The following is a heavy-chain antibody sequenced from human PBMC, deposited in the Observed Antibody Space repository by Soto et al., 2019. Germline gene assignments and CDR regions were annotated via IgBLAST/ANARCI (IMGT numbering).Heavy chain of an antibody. J-gene: IGHJ4*02. V-gene: IGHV4-59*11. CDR2: ISYSGVP. CDR1: GVSMSSHY. Sequence: SETLSLTCSVSGVSMSSHYWTWIRRPPGKGLEWIGYISYSGVPYYNPSLKDRVTISAHTSRKQFYLQLTAVTAIDTAAYFCARADPGASLDYWGQGTLVTVSS. CDR3: ARADPGASLDY.